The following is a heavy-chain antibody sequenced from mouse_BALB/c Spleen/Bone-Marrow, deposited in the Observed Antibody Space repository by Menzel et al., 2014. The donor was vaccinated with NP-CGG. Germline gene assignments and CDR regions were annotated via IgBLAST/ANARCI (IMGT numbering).Heavy chain of an antibody. CDR3: AAYYYGSSYGFAY. CDR2: IDPANGNT. CDR1: GFNIKDTY. J-gene: IGHJ3*01. D-gene: IGHD1-1*01. Sequence: VQLQQSGAELVKPGASVKLSCTASGFNIKDTYMHWVKQRPEQGLEWIGRIDPANGNTKYDPKFQGKATITADTSSNTAYLQLSSLTSEDTAVYYCAAYYYGSSYGFAYLGQGTLVTVSA. V-gene: IGHV14-3*02.